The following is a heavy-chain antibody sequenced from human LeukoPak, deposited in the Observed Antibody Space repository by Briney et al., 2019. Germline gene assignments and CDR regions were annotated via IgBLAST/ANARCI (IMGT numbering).Heavy chain of an antibody. J-gene: IGHJ4*02. Sequence: GGSLRLSCAASGFTFSSYSMNWVRQAPGKGLEWVSSISSSSSYIYYADSVKGRFTISRDNAKNSLYLQMNSLRAEDAAVYYCARNILTRYYFDYWGQGTLVTVSS. CDR2: ISSSSSYI. D-gene: IGHD3-9*01. V-gene: IGHV3-21*01. CDR1: GFTFSSYS. CDR3: ARNILTRYYFDY.